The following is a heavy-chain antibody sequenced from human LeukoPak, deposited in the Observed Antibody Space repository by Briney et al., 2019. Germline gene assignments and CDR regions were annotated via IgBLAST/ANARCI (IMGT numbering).Heavy chain of an antibody. Sequence: GGSLRLSCAASGFTFSSYAMSWVRQAPGKGLEWVSAISGSGGSTYYADSVKGRFTISRDNAKNSLYLQMNSLRAEDTAVYYCARAPNSGYINWFDPWGQGTLVTVSS. J-gene: IGHJ5*02. CDR1: GFTFSSYA. D-gene: IGHD5-12*01. V-gene: IGHV3-23*01. CDR2: ISGSGGST. CDR3: ARAPNSGYINWFDP.